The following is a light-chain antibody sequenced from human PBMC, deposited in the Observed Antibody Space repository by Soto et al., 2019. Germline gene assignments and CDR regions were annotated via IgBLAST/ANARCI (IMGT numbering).Light chain of an antibody. Sequence: QLVLTQPPSVSGAPGQRVTISCTGSSSNLGAGYEVHWYQQLPGTAPKLLIYANSNRPSGVPDRFSGSKSGTSASLAITGLQAEDEADYYCQSYDSSLSGWVFGGGTKLTVL. V-gene: IGLV1-40*01. CDR2: ANS. J-gene: IGLJ3*02. CDR1: SSNLGAGYE. CDR3: QSYDSSLSGWV.